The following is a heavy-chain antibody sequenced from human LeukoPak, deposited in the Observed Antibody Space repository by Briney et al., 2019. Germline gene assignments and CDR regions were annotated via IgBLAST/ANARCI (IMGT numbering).Heavy chain of an antibody. J-gene: IGHJ3*02. V-gene: IGHV4-39*07. Sequence: SETLSLTCTVSGGSISSSSYYWGWIRQPPGKGLEWIGSIYYSGSTYYNPSLKSRVTISVDTSKNQFSLKLSSVTAADTAVYYCARVFGELSINAFDIWGQGTMVTVSS. D-gene: IGHD3-10*02. CDR3: ARVFGELSINAFDI. CDR2: IYYSGST. CDR1: GGSISSSSYY.